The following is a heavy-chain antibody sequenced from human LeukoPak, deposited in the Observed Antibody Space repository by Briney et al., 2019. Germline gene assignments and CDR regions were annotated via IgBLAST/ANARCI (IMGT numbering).Heavy chain of an antibody. D-gene: IGHD5-18*01. J-gene: IGHJ4*02. CDR2: ISGNGDNT. CDR1: GYPFTTYG. V-gene: IGHV1-18*01. Sequence: ASVKVSCKASGYPFTTYGITWVRQAPGQALEWMGWISGNGDNTKYVEGFQGRVTMTTDTATSTAYMELRSLRSDDTAVYFCARVHGYNIGIYYFDYWGQGTLVTVSS. CDR3: ARVHGYNIGIYYFDY.